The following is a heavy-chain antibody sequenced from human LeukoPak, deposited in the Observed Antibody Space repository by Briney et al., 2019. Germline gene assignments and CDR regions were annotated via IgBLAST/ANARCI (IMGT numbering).Heavy chain of an antibody. CDR1: GFTFSGYA. Sequence: PGVSLRLSCAASGFTFSGYAMSWVRQAPGKGLEWVSAISGSGGSTYYADSVKGRFTISRDNSKNTLCLQMNSLRAEDTAVYYCAKDSAPAAMSDFDYWGQGTLVTVSS. CDR2: ISGSGGST. CDR3: AKDSAPAAMSDFDY. J-gene: IGHJ4*02. D-gene: IGHD2-2*01. V-gene: IGHV3-23*01.